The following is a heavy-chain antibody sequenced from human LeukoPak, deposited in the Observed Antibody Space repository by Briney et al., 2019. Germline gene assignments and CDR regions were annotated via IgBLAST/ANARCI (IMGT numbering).Heavy chain of an antibody. CDR3: ARGITTVTTNTIANWFDP. CDR1: GGSISSGSYY. Sequence: SETLSLTCTVSGGSISSGSYYWSWIRQPAGTGLEWIGRVYTSGSTNYNPSLKSRVTISVDTSKNQFSLKLSSVTAADTAVYYCARGITTVTTNTIANWFDPWGQGTLVTVSS. CDR2: VYTSGST. V-gene: IGHV4-61*02. J-gene: IGHJ5*02. D-gene: IGHD4-17*01.